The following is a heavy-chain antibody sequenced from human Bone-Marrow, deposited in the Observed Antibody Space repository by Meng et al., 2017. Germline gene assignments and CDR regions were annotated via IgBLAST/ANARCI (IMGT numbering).Heavy chain of an antibody. J-gene: IGHJ3*02. CDR1: GGSFSGYY. Sequence: GSLRLSCAVYGGSFSGYYWSWIRQPPGKGLEWIGEINHSGSTNYNPSLKSRVTISVDTSKNQFSLKLSSVTAADTAVYYCGYYYYDSSGLPGAFDIWGQGTMVTVSS. CDR2: INHSGST. V-gene: IGHV4-34*01. D-gene: IGHD3-22*01. CDR3: GYYYYDSSGLPGAFDI.